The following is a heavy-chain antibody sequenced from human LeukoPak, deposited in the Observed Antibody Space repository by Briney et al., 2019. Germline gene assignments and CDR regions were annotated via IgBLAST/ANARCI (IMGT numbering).Heavy chain of an antibody. CDR3: AREGMSGSYYFDY. V-gene: IGHV1-2*02. J-gene: IGHJ4*02. CDR2: INPNSGGT. CDR1: GYSFTGYY. Sequence: GASVKVSCKASGYSFTGYYMHWVRQAPGQGLEWMGWINPNSGGTNYAQKFQGRVTMTRDTSISTAYMELSRLRSDDTAVYYCAREGMSGSYYFDYWGQGTLVTVSS. D-gene: IGHD1-26*01.